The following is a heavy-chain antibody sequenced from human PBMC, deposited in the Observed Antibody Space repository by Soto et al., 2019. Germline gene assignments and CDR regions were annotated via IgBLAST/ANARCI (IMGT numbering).Heavy chain of an antibody. V-gene: IGHV3-73*01. CDR3: TMATYYYDSSGYYRPDDAFDI. D-gene: IGHD3-22*01. CDR1: GFTFSGSA. CDR2: IRSKANSYAT. Sequence: HPGGSLRLSCAASGFTFSGSAMHWVRQASGKGLEWVGRIRSKANSYATAYAASVKGRFTISRDDSKNTAYLQMNSLKTEDTAVYYCTMATYYYDSSGYYRPDDAFDIWGQGTMVTVSS. J-gene: IGHJ3*02.